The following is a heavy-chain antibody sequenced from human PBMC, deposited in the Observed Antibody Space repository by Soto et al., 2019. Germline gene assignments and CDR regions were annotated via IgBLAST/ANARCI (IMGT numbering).Heavy chain of an antibody. V-gene: IGHV1-3*01. CDR1: GYTFTSYA. D-gene: IGHD2-21*02. CDR2: INAGNGNT. CDR3: ASCRKSGGDKFCWFDP. Sequence: ASVKVSCKASGYTFTSYAMHWVRQAPGQRLEWMGWINAGNGNTKYPQKFQGRVTITRDTSASTAYMELSSLRSEDTAVYYCASCRKSGGDKFCWFDPWGQGTLVTVSS. J-gene: IGHJ5*02.